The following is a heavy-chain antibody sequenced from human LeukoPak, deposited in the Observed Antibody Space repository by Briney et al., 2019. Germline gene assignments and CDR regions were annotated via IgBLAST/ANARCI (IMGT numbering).Heavy chain of an antibody. J-gene: IGHJ4*02. CDR3: ASNVWG. D-gene: IGHD3-16*01. Sequence: GGSLRLSCAASGFTFSSYWMTWVRQAPEMGLEWVAYIKHDGSDKTYADSVKGRYTISRDNAKNSLYLLMNSLTAEDTAVYYCASNVWGWGQGTLVTVSS. V-gene: IGHV3-7*01. CDR2: IKHDGSDK. CDR1: GFTFSSYW.